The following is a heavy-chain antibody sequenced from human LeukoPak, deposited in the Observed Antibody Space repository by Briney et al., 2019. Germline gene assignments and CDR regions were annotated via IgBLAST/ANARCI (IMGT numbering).Heavy chain of an antibody. Sequence: SETLSLTCAVYGGSFSGYYWSWIRQPPGKGLEWIGEINHSGSTNYNPSLKSRVTISVDTSKNQFSLKLSSVTAADTAVYYCARDEGSSWQRFDPWGQGTLVTVSS. D-gene: IGHD6-13*01. J-gene: IGHJ5*02. V-gene: IGHV4-34*01. CDR3: ARDEGSSWQRFDP. CDR1: GGSFSGYY. CDR2: INHSGST.